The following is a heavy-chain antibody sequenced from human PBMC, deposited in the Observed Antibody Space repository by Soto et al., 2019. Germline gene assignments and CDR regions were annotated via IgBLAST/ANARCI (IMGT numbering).Heavy chain of an antibody. CDR2: ISWNSGST. CDR3: AKGLATGGYYYYYGMDV. D-gene: IGHD7-27*01. J-gene: IGHJ6*02. V-gene: IGHV3-9*01. CDR1: GFTFDDYA. Sequence: EVQLVESGGGLVQPGRSLRLSCAASGFTFDDYAMHWVRQAPGKGLEWVSGISWNSGSTYYPDSVRGRFTISRDNSQNTLYLQMNSLRAEDTAVYYCAKGLATGGYYYYYGMDVWGQGTTVTVSS.